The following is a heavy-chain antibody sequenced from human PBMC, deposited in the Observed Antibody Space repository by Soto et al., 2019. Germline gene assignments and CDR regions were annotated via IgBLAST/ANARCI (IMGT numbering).Heavy chain of an antibody. CDR1: GGSFSGYY. CDR2: IYYSGST. V-gene: IGHV4-59*08. D-gene: IGHD2-2*01. J-gene: IGHJ3*02. CDR3: ARYQLLAATDAFDI. Sequence: SETLSLTCAVYGGSFSGYYWSWIRQPPGKGLEWIGYIYYSGSTNYNPSLKSRVTISVDTSKNQFSLKLSSVTAADTAVYYCARYQLLAATDAFDIWGQGTMVTVSS.